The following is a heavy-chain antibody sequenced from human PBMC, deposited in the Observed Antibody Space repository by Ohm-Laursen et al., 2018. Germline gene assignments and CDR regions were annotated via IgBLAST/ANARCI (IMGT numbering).Heavy chain of an antibody. J-gene: IGHJ4*01. CDR1: GDSISAHY. D-gene: IGHD3-22*01. CDR2: IYYSGST. V-gene: IGHV4-59*08. CDR3: ARQSPSRNYYDDSGYYGPFDF. Sequence: GTLSLTCSVSGDSISAHYWSWIRQPPGKGLEWIGYIYYSGSTNYNPSLKSRVTISVDTSKNQFSLKLSSVTAADTAVYYCARQSPSRNYYDDSGYYGPFDFWGQGTLVTVSS.